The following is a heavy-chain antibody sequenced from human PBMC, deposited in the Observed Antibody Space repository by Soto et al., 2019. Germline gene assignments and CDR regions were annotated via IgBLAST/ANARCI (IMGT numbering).Heavy chain of an antibody. J-gene: IGHJ4*02. CDR1: GFTFSSYG. D-gene: IGHD1-1*01. CDR3: AKTVYNWNDGFFDY. Sequence: QVQLVESGGGVVQPGRSLRLSCAASGFTFSSYGMHWVRQAPGKGLEWVAVISYDGNNKYYADSVKGRFTISRDNSKNTLYLQMNSLRAEYTAVYYCAKTVYNWNDGFFDYWGQGTLVTVSS. V-gene: IGHV3-30*18. CDR2: ISYDGNNK.